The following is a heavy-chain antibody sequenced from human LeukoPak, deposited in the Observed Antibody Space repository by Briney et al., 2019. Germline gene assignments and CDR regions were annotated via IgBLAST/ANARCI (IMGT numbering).Heavy chain of an antibody. V-gene: IGHV4-59*08. Sequence: PSETLSLTCTVSGGSISSYYWSWIRQPPGKGLEWIGYIYYSGSTNYNPSLKSRVTISVDTSKKQSSLKLSSVTAADTAVYYCARHSEVYAPLDYWGQGTLVTVSS. D-gene: IGHD2-8*01. CDR1: GGSISSYY. CDR2: IYYSGST. CDR3: ARHSEVYAPLDY. J-gene: IGHJ4*02.